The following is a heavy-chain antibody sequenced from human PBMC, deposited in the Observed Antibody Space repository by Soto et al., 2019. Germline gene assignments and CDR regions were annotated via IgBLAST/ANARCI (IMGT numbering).Heavy chain of an antibody. CDR1: GGSISSGGYY. Sequence: SETLSLTCTVSGGSISSGGYYWSWIRQHPGKGLEWIGYIYYSGSTYYNPSLKSRVTISVDTSKNQFSLKLSSVTAADTAVYYCASLFSGYQFYFDYWGQGALVTVSS. CDR2: IYYSGST. V-gene: IGHV4-31*03. J-gene: IGHJ4*02. D-gene: IGHD3-22*01. CDR3: ASLFSGYQFYFDY.